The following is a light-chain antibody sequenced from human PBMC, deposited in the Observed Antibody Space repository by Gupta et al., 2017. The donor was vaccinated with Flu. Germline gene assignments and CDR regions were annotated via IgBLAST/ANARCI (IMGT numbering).Light chain of an antibody. CDR2: WAS. CDR3: QQNYSTPLT. Sequence: DIVLTQSPDSLAVSLGERATINCKSSQSVLYSLNNKNYLAWYQQKPGPPPKLLIYWASTRESGVPDRFSGSGSGTDFTLTISSLQAEDVAVYYCQQNYSTPLTFGGGTKVEIK. CDR1: QSVLYSLNNKNY. J-gene: IGKJ4*01. V-gene: IGKV4-1*01.